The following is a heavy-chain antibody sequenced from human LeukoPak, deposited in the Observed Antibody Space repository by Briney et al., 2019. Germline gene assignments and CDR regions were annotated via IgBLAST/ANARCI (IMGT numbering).Heavy chain of an antibody. CDR1: GGSIGTFY. J-gene: IGHJ3*02. CDR3: ARHPFSDGFDI. Sequence: PSETLSLTCTVSGGSIGTFYWSWIRQPPGKGLEWIAYIFYTGNTNYNPSLKGRVTISVDTSKNPFSLKLNSVTAADTAVYYCARHPFSDGFDIWGQGTMVTVSS. CDR2: IFYTGNT. V-gene: IGHV4-59*08.